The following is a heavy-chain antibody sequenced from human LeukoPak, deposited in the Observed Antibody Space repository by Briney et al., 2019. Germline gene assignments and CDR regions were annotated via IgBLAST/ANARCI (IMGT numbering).Heavy chain of an antibody. D-gene: IGHD6-19*01. CDR3: ARDGGSAWLLDY. J-gene: IGHJ4*02. CDR2: ISSSGNTT. CDR1: GFTFSDNY. V-gene: IGHV3-11*04. Sequence: GGSLRLSCAASGFTFSDNYMSWIRQAPGKGLEWVSYISSSGNTTKNADSVKGRFTITRDSAKNSLYQQMNSLRAEDTAVYYCARDGGSAWLLDYWGQGTLVTVSS.